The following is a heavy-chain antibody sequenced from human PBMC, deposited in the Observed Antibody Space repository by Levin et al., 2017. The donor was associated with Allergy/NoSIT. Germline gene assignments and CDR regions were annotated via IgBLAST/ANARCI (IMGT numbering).Heavy chain of an antibody. D-gene: IGHD6-13*01. CDR1: GFTFSSYR. CDR3: ARLAGGSSSWYLDY. V-gene: IGHV3-21*01. J-gene: IGHJ4*02. Sequence: SCAASGFTFSSYRMNWVRQAPGKGLEWVSSISSSSSYIYYADSVKGRFTISRDNAKNSLYLQMNSLRAEDTAVYYCARLAGGSSSWYLDYWGQGTLVTVSS. CDR2: ISSSSSYI.